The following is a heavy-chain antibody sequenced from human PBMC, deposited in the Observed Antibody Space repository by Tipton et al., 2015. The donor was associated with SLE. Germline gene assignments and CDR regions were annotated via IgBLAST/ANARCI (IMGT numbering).Heavy chain of an antibody. CDR1: GFTFDDYA. Sequence: SLRLSCAASGFTFDDYAIHWVRQAPGKGPEWVSGISWKSGTIDYADSVKGRFTISRDNAKNSLYLQMNSLRAEDTALYYCTKVLCGGDCYTDAFDIWGQGTMVTVSS. D-gene: IGHD2-21*01. J-gene: IGHJ3*02. CDR2: ISWKSGTI. V-gene: IGHV3-9*01. CDR3: TKVLCGGDCYTDAFDI.